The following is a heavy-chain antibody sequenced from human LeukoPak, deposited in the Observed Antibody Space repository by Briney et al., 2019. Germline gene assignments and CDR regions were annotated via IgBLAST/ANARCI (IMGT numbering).Heavy chain of an antibody. CDR2: ISSSSGYI. CDR1: GFTFSSYS. D-gene: IGHD3-22*01. Sequence: PGGSLRLSCAASGFTFSSYSMNWVRQAPGKGLEWVSSISSSSGYIYYADSVKGRFTISRDNAKNSLYLQMNSLRAEDTAVYYCARVGYYDSSGYPAYDAFDIWGQGTMVTVSS. CDR3: ARVGYYDSSGYPAYDAFDI. J-gene: IGHJ3*02. V-gene: IGHV3-21*01.